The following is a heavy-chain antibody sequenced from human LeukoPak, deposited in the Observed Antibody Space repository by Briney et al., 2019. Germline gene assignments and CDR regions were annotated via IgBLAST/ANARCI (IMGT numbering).Heavy chain of an antibody. CDR2: IDGSGGRT. D-gene: IGHD3-10*01. V-gene: IGHV3-23*01. CDR3: GTRPSGSYYSF. CDR1: GFTFSSYA. Sequence: TGGSLRLSCAASGFTFSSYAMSWVRQAPGKGLEWVSAIDGSGGRTYYADSVKGRFTISRDNSKNMMSLQMNSLRAEDTAVYYCGTRPSGSYYSFWGQGNLVTVSS. J-gene: IGHJ4*02.